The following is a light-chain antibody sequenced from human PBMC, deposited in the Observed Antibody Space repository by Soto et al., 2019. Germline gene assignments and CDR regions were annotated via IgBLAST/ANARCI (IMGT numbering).Light chain of an antibody. CDR2: AAS. CDR3: QQCGSSPWT. CDR1: QSVSSYY. V-gene: IGKV3-20*01. J-gene: IGKJ1*01. Sequence: EMVLTQSPVTLSLSPEERATLSCRASQSVSSYYLAWYQQKPGQAPRLLIYAASSRATGIPDRFSGGGSGTDSTLTISRLEPEDFAVYYCQQCGSSPWTSGQGTKVDIK.